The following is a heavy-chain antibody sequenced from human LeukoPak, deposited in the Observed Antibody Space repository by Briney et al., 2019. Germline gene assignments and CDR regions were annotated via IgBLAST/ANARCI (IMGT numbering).Heavy chain of an antibody. CDR2: IIPIFGTA. CDR1: GYTFTGYY. Sequence: ASVKVSCKASGYTFTGYYMHWVRQAPGQGLEWMGGIIPIFGTANYAQKFQGRVTITAVESTSTAYMELSSLRSEDTAVYYCVAAAAAALFDYWGQGTLVTVSS. V-gene: IGHV1-69*01. CDR3: VAAAAAALFDY. J-gene: IGHJ4*02. D-gene: IGHD6-13*01.